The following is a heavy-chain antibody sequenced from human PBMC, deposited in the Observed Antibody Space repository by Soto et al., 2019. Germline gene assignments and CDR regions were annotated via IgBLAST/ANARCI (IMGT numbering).Heavy chain of an antibody. CDR2: ISPGGSSI. CDR3: ARDLVAISARAYFDL. CDR1: GFTFNDYY. V-gene: IGHV3-11*01. D-gene: IGHD5-12*01. Sequence: QVQLVESGGGLVKPGGSLRLSCAASGFTFNDYYLHWIRQAPGRGLQWVSYISPGGSSINYAESVHGRITISRDNANNPLFLQMDSLRAEDTAVNYSARDLVAISARAYFDLWGQGALVTVAS. J-gene: IGHJ4*02.